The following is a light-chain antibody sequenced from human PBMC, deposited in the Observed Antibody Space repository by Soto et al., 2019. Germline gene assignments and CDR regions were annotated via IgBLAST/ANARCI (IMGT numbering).Light chain of an antibody. CDR2: KAS. Sequence: DIQMTQSPSTLSASVGDRVTITCRASQSISSWLAWYQQKPGKAPKLLIYKASSLESEVPSRFSGSGSGTQFTLTISSLQPDDFATYYCQQYDSSSLTFGGGTKVEIK. CDR1: QSISSW. V-gene: IGKV1-5*03. J-gene: IGKJ4*01. CDR3: QQYDSSSLT.